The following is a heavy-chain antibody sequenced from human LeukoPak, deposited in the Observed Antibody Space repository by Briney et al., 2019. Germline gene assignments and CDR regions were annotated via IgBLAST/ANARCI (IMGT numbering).Heavy chain of an antibody. CDR3: ARETVKTDFDY. CDR1: GGSISSGGYS. Sequence: PSETLSLTCTVSGGSISSGGYSWSWIRQHPGKGLEWIGYIYYSGSTYYNPALKSRVTISVDTSKNQFSLKLSSVTAADTAVYYCARETVKTDFDYWGQGTLVTVSS. J-gene: IGHJ4*02. D-gene: IGHD4-11*01. V-gene: IGHV4-31*03. CDR2: IYYSGST.